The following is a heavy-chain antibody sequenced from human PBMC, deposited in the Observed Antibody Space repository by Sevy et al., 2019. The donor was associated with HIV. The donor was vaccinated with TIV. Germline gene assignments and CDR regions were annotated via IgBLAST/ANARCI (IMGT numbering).Heavy chain of an antibody. Sequence: GGSLRLSCAASGFTFSRYDMHWVRQATGKGLEWVSSIGTAGDTYYPGSVKGRFTSSRENAKKSLYLQMNSLRAGDTAVYYCARGTRYSGSYYLGDAAFDIRGQGTMVTVSS. CDR1: GFTFSRYD. CDR3: ARGTRYSGSYYLGDAAFDI. CDR2: IGTAGDT. V-gene: IGHV3-13*01. J-gene: IGHJ3*02. D-gene: IGHD1-26*01.